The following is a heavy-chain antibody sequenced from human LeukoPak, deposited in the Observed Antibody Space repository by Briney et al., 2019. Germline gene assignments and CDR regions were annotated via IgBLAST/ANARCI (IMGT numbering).Heavy chain of an antibody. CDR1: GGSFSGYY. D-gene: IGHD2-21*01. J-gene: IGHJ6*02. CDR2: INHSGST. Sequence: SETLSLTCAVYGGSFSGYYWSWIRQPPGKGLEWIGEINHSGSTNYNPSLKSRVTISVDTSKNQFSLKLSSVTAADTAVYYCAREVIYYYYYGMDVWGQGTTVTVPS. CDR3: AREVIYYYYYGMDV. V-gene: IGHV4-34*01.